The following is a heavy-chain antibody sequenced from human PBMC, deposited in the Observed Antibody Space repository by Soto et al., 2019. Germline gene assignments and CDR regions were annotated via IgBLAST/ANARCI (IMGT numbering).Heavy chain of an antibody. V-gene: IGHV1-69*01. CDR3: ARSAYYYDSSGYYLSPYGMDV. J-gene: IGHJ6*02. Sequence: QVQLVQSGAEVKKPGSSVKVSCKASGGTFSSYAISWVRQAPGQGLEWMGGIIPIFGTANYAQKFQGRVTITADESTSTAYIELSSLRSEDTAVYYCARSAYYYDSSGYYLSPYGMDVWGQGTTVTVSS. D-gene: IGHD3-22*01. CDR2: IIPIFGTA. CDR1: GGTFSSYA.